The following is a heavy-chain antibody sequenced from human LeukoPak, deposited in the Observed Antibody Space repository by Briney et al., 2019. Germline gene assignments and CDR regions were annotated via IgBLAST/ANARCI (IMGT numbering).Heavy chain of an antibody. D-gene: IGHD6-13*01. V-gene: IGHV4-38-2*02. J-gene: IGHJ4*02. Sequence: SETLSLTCTVSGYSFSSGYYWGWIRQPPGKGLEWIATIYHSGSTYYNPSLKSRVTISVDTSKNQFSMKLSSVTAADTAVYYCAREGRGAAGRDYFDYWGQGTLVTVSS. CDR3: AREGRGAAGRDYFDY. CDR2: IYHSGST. CDR1: GYSFSSGYY.